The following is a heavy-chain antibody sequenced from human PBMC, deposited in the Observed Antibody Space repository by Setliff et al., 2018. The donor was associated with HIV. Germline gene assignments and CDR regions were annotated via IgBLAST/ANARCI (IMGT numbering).Heavy chain of an antibody. J-gene: IGHJ4*02. V-gene: IGHV4-4*07. CDR2: IFSSGST. D-gene: IGHD3-22*01. CDR1: GGSISSYY. CDR3: ARDPVITMMVGPKFYFDY. Sequence: SETLSLTCTVSGGSISSYYWSWIRQPAGKGLEWIGRIFSSGSTSFNSSLKSRVTMSVDTSKNQFSLRLTSVTAADTAVYYCARDPVITMMVGPKFYFDYWGQGILVTVSS.